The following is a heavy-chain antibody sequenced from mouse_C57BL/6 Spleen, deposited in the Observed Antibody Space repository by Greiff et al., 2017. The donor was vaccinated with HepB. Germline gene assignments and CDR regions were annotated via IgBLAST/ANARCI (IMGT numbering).Heavy chain of an antibody. CDR1: GYAFNNYL. V-gene: IGHV1-54*01. CDR2: INPGSGGT. Sequence: QVRLQQSGAELVRPGTSVKVSCKASGYAFNNYLIEWVKQRPGQGLEWIGVINPGSGGTNYNEKFKGKATLTADKSSSTAYMQLSGLTSEDSAVYFCASGGTTVVAEGNFDYWGQGTTLTVSS. J-gene: IGHJ2*01. D-gene: IGHD1-1*01. CDR3: ASGGTTVVAEGNFDY.